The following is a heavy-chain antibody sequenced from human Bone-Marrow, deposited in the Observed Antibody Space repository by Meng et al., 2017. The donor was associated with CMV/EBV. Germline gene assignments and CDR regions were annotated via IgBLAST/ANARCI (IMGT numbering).Heavy chain of an antibody. D-gene: IGHD2-8*02. J-gene: IGHJ6*02. Sequence: PEYPFTVSSIHWVRQAPEQSLEWMGWINPNPGGTNFAQKFQGRVTMTRDTSTSTGYMELSRLRTDDTAVYYCASPYVLRNYGMDVWGQGTTVTVSS. CDR3: ASPYVLRNYGMDV. CDR2: INPNPGGT. CDR1: EYPFTVSS. V-gene: IGHV1-2*02.